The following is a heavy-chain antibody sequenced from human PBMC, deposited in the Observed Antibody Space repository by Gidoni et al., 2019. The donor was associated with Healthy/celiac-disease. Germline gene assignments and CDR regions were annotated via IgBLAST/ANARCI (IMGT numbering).Heavy chain of an antibody. V-gene: IGHV3-73*02. D-gene: IGHD5-18*01. CDR1: GFPFSGSA. J-gene: IGHJ4*02. CDR2: IRSKANSYAT. CDR3: TRSDTAMVF. Sequence: EVQLVESGGGLVQPGGSLKLSCAASGFPFSGSAMHWVRQASGKGLEWVGRIRSKANSYATAYAASVKGRFTISRDDSKNTAYLQMNSLKTEDTAVYYCTRSDTAMVFWGQGTLVTVSS.